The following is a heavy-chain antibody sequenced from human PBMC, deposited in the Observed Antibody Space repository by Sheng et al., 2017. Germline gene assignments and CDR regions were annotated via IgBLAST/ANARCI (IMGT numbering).Heavy chain of an antibody. CDR2: IYYTGSA. V-gene: IGHV4-39*07. CDR1: HGSIRDSNYF. CDR3: ARGYGSGTLPNGANFDY. Sequence: QLQLQESGPGLVKTSETLSLTCFVSHGSIRDSNYFWGWIRQPPGKGLEWVGSIYYTGSAYYNPSLKSRVSISIDTSKNQFSLRLSSVTATDTAIYYCARGYGSGTLPNGANFDYWRQATLITV. J-gene: IGHJ4*02. D-gene: IGHD3-10*01.